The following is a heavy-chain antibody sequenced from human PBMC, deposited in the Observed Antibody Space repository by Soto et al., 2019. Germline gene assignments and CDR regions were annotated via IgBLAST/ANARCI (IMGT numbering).Heavy chain of an antibody. V-gene: IGHV4-31*03. CDR1: GGSISSGGYY. J-gene: IGHJ4*02. CDR2: IYYSGST. Sequence: SETLSLTCTVSGGSISSGGYYWSWIRQHPGKGLEWIGYIYYSGSTYYNPSLKSRVTISVDTSKNQFSLKLSSVTAADTAVYYCATSHARVFEEIWFVYWGQGTLVTVSS. CDR3: ATSHARVFEEIWFVY. D-gene: IGHD3-10*01.